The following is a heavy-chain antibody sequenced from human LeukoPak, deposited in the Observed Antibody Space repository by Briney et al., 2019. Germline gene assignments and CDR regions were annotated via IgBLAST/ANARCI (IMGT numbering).Heavy chain of an antibody. CDR1: GFTFSSYA. V-gene: IGHV3-23*01. CDR2: ISGSGGST. CDR3: ASSSPAMVRGVIIYRSDAFDI. J-gene: IGHJ3*02. D-gene: IGHD3-10*01. Sequence: PGGSLRLSCAASGFTFSSYAMSWVRQAPGKGLEWVSAISGSGGSTYYADSVKGRFTISRDNSKNTLYLQMNSLRAEDTAVYYCASSSPAMVRGVIIYRSDAFDIWGQGTMVTVSS.